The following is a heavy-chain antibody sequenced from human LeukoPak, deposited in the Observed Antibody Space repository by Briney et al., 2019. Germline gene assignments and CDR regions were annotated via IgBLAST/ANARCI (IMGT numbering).Heavy chain of an antibody. CDR2: IYTSGST. CDR3: ARVTAYCSSTSCYYYFDY. D-gene: IGHD2-2*01. Sequence: SETLSLTCTVSGGSISSYYRSWIRQPAGKGLEWIGRIYTSGSTNYNPSLKSRVTMSVDTSKNQFSLKLSSVTAADTAVYYCARVTAYCSSTSCYYYFDYWGQGTLVTVSS. J-gene: IGHJ4*02. CDR1: GGSISSYY. V-gene: IGHV4-4*07.